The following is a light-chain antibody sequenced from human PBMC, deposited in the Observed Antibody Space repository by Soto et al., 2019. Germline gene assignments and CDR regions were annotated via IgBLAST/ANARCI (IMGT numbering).Light chain of an antibody. CDR2: KTS. Sequence: ESVMTQTPLSSPVTLGQPASISCRSSQSLLDSDGETYLSWLQQRPGQPTRLLIYKTSSRFSGVTDRFSGSGAETDFTLKISRVEVEDVGVYYCLQATQFPHTFGQGTKLEI. J-gene: IGKJ2*01. CDR3: LQATQFPHT. CDR1: QSLLDSDGETY. V-gene: IGKV2-24*01.